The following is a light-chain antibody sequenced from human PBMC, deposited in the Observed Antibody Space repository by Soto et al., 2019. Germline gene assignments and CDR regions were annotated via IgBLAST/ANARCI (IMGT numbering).Light chain of an antibody. CDR2: HTS. Sequence: ETVLTQSPGTLSLSPGERATLSCRASQSVGGSSLAWYQQRPGQAPRLLIYHTSYRATGIPDRFSGSGSGTDFTLTIRRMETEDFAVYYCQQYNSSPRTFGQGTKVDIK. CDR3: QQYNSSPRT. CDR1: QSVGGSS. V-gene: IGKV3-20*01. J-gene: IGKJ1*01.